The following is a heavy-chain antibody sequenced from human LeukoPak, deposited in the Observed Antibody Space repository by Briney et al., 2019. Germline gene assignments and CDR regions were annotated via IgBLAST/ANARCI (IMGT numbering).Heavy chain of an antibody. CDR2: ISAYNVNT. D-gene: IGHD3-10*01. V-gene: IGHV1-18*01. CDR3: ARDLIDYGSGTPVDY. Sequence: ASVKVSCKPSGYTFTSYGISWVRQAPGQGLEWMGWISAYNVNTNYAQKLQGRVTMTTDTSTSTPSMELRSLRSDDTAVYYCARDLIDYGSGTPVDYWGQGTLVTVSS. CDR1: GYTFTSYG. J-gene: IGHJ4*02.